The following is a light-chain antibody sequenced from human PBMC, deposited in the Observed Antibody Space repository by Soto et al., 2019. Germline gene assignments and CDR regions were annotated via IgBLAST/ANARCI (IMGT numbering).Light chain of an antibody. CDR2: GAS. CDR3: QQYNAWPQVT. Sequence: DIVMTQSPAILSVSPGERATLSCRASQSVETFLAWFQHKAGQAPRLLIFGASTRAAGVPARFSGGGSGTEFTLTIASLRSDDFAVDFGQQYNAWPQVTFGGGIKVYI. V-gene: IGKV3-15*01. CDR1: QSVETF. J-gene: IGKJ4*01.